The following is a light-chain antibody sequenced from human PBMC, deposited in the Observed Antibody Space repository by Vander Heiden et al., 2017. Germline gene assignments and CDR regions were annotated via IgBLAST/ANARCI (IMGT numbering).Light chain of an antibody. Sequence: DIVRTQSPLSLPVTPEEPASISCRSSQSLLHSNGYNYLDWYLQKPGQSPQLLIYLGSNRASGVPDRFSGSGSGTDFTLKISRVEAEDVGVYYCMQALQTPITFGQGTRLEIK. CDR1: QSLLHSNGYNY. V-gene: IGKV2-28*01. CDR3: MQALQTPIT. J-gene: IGKJ5*01. CDR2: LGS.